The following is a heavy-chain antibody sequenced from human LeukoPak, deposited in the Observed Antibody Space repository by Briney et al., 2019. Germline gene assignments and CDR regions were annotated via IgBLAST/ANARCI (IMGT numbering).Heavy chain of an antibody. J-gene: IGHJ4*02. CDR2: INQDGSAK. CDR1: GFTFSNYW. V-gene: IGHV3-7*02. Sequence: GGSLRLSCAVSGFTFSNYWMSWVRQAPGKGLEWVANINQDGSAKYFVDSVKGRFTISRDNSKNTLYLQMNSLRAEDTAVYYCASAYTYGKVDYWGQGTLVTVSS. CDR3: ASAYTYGKVDY. D-gene: IGHD5-18*01.